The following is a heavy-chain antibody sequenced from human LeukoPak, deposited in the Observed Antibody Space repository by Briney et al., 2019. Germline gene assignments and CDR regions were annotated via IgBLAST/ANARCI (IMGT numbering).Heavy chain of an antibody. CDR1: GYSFTTYW. D-gene: IGHD5-24*01. CDR2: IYPGDSET. V-gene: IGHV5-51*01. J-gene: IGHJ3*02. CDR3: VRSPSDGYHDAFDI. Sequence: GESLQISCKGSGYSFTTYWIGWVRQMPGKGLEWVGIIYPGDSETRYSPSFQGRVTISADKSISTAYLQWSSLQASDTAIYYCVRSPSDGYHDAFDIWGQGTMVTVSS.